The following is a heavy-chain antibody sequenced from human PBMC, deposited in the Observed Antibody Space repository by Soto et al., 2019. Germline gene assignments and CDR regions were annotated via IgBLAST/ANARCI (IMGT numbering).Heavy chain of an antibody. J-gene: IGHJ4*02. CDR3: ARGGRWLDFHS. CDR1: AFDFGGSW. Sequence: EVQLVESGGGLVQPGESLRLSCAPSAFDFGGSWMSWVRQAPGKGLEWVANIMPDGNKKYYVDSVKGRFTISRDNTKNSLVLQMNSLRAEDTAGYYCARGGRWLDFHSWGQGTLVTVSS. D-gene: IGHD6-19*01. CDR2: IMPDGNKK. V-gene: IGHV3-7*01.